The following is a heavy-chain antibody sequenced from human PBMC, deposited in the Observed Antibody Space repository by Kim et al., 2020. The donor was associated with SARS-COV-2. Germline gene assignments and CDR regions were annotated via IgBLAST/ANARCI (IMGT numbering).Heavy chain of an antibody. CDR2: ISSSSSYI. Sequence: GGSLRLSCAASGFTFSSYSMNWVRQAPGKGLEWVSSISSSSSYIYYADSVKGRFTISRDNAKNSLYLQMNSLRAEDTAVYYCARVMVRGSGYYYYYGMDVWGQGTTVTVSS. CDR1: GFTFSSYS. J-gene: IGHJ6*02. V-gene: IGHV3-21*01. CDR3: ARVMVRGSGYYYYYGMDV. D-gene: IGHD3-10*01.